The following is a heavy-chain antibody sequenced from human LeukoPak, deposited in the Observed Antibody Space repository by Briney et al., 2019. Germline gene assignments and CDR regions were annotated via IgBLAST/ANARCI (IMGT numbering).Heavy chain of an antibody. V-gene: IGHV3-23*01. CDR1: GFTFSSYA. CDR2: ISGSGGST. Sequence: GGSLGLSCAASGFTFSSYAMSWVRQAPGKGLEWVSAISGSGGSTYYADSVKGRFTISRDNSKNTLYLQMNSLRAEDTAEYYCGRRTQDGYNSPIDYWGQGTLVTVSS. J-gene: IGHJ4*02. CDR3: GRRTQDGYNSPIDY. D-gene: IGHD5-24*01.